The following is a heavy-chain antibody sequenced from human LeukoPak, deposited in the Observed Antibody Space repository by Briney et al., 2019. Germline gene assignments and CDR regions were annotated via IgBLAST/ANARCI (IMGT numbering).Heavy chain of an antibody. CDR2: IIYSGGAT. Sequence: GGSLRLSCVASGFTFSRSAMTWVRQGPGTGLEFVASIIYSGGATYYADSVKGRFTISRDNSKNTLYLQMNSLRAEDTALYYCAKDGLYYDGSEHVYYFDSWGQGTLVTVSS. CDR1: GFTFSRSA. J-gene: IGHJ4*02. CDR3: AKDGLYYDGSEHVYYFDS. D-gene: IGHD3-22*01. V-gene: IGHV3-23*01.